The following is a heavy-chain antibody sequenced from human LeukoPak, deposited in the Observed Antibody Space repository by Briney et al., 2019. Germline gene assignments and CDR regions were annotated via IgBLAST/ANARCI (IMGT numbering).Heavy chain of an antibody. J-gene: IGHJ4*02. V-gene: IGHV3-23*01. Sequence: GGSLGLSCAASGFDFNNYNMNWVRQAPGKGLERVSGIIGSGGSTYYADSVKGRFTISRDNSKNTLYLQMNSLRAEDTAVYYCAKDHFRNHAQTGDYFDYWGQGTLVTVSS. CDR1: GFDFNNYN. CDR3: AKDHFRNHAQTGDYFDY. D-gene: IGHD1-14*01. CDR2: IIGSGGST.